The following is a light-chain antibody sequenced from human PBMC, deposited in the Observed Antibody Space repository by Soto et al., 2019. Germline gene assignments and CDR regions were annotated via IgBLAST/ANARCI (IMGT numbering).Light chain of an antibody. Sequence: QSVLTQPPSVSGAPGQRVTISCTGSSSNIGAGYDVHWYQQLPGTAPKLLIYGNSNRPSGVPDRFSGSKSGTSASLAITGLQAEDEADYYCPSYDSSLRGWVFGGGTKVTVL. CDR1: SSNIGAGYD. J-gene: IGLJ3*02. V-gene: IGLV1-40*01. CDR3: PSYDSSLRGWV. CDR2: GNS.